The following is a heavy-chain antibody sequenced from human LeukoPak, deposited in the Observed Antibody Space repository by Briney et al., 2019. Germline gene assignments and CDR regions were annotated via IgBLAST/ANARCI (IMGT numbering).Heavy chain of an antibody. V-gene: IGHV4-30-2*03. Sequence: SETLSLTCAVSGGSIIRSGYSWSWIRQPPGKGLEWIGYIYYTGSTYYNPSLKSRVAMSVDTSKNQFSLNLSSVTAADTAVYYCARQTGSSQIVGATTRFDPWGQGTLVTVSS. D-gene: IGHD1-26*01. J-gene: IGHJ5*02. CDR2: IYYTGST. CDR3: ARQTGSSQIVGATTRFDP. CDR1: GGSIIRSGYS.